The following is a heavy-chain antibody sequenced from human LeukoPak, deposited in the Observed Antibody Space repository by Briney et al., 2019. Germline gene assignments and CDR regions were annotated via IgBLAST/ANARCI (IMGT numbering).Heavy chain of an antibody. J-gene: IGHJ3*02. CDR3: AREYNYYDSSGWDAFEI. CDR2: IYYSGST. CDR1: GGSISTYY. V-gene: IGHV4-59*01. D-gene: IGHD3-22*01. Sequence: SETLSLTCTVSGGSISTYYWNWIRQPPGKGLEWIGYIYYSGSTNYNPSLTGRVTISVDTSKNQFSLKLSSVTAADTAVYYCAREYNYYDSSGWDAFEIWGEGTMVTVSS.